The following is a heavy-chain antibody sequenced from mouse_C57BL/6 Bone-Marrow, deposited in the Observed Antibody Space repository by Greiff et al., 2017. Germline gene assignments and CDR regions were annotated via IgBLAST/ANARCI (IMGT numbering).Heavy chain of an antibody. CDR2: ISDGGSYT. J-gene: IGHJ3*01. CDR1: GFTFSSYA. Sequence: EVQLVESGGGLVKPGGSLKLSCAASGFTFSSYAMSWVRQTPEKRLEWVATISDGGSYTYYTDNVKGRFTISRDNAKNNLYLQMSHLKSEDTAMNYCARRWFAYWGQGTLVTVSA. V-gene: IGHV5-4*03. CDR3: ARRWFAY.